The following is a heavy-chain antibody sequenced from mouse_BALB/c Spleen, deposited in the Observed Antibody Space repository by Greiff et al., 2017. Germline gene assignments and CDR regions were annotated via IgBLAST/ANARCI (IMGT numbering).Heavy chain of an antibody. J-gene: IGHJ4*01. CDR2: ISSGSSTI. CDR1: GFTFSSFG. CDR3: ASYGYGGYAMDY. D-gene: IGHD1-2*01. V-gene: IGHV5-17*02. Sequence: EVHLVESGGGLVQPGGSRKLSCAASGFTFSSFGMHWVRQAPEKGLEWVAYISSGSSTIYYADTVKGRFTISRNNPKNTLFLQMTSLRSEDTAMYDCASYGYGGYAMDYWGQGTSVTVSS.